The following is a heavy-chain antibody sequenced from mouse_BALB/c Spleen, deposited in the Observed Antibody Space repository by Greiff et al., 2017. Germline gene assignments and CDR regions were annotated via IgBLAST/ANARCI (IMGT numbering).Heavy chain of an antibody. CDR1: GFTFSSFG. D-gene: IGHD1-1*01. V-gene: IGHV5-17*02. CDR2: ISSGSSTI. J-gene: IGHJ1*01. CDR3: ARSIYYGSSYYWYFDV. Sequence: EVQGVESGGGLVQPGGSRKLSCAASGFTFSSFGMHWVRQAPEKGLEWVAYISSGSSTIYYADTVKGRFTISRDNPKNTLFLQMTSLRSEDTAMYYCARSIYYGSSYYWYFDVWGAGTTVTVSS.